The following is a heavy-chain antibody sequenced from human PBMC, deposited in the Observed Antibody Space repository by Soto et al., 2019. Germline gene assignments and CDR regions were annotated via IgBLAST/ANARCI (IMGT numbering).Heavy chain of an antibody. CDR3: AREVGATMEGGGMEYYYYGMDV. D-gene: IGHD1-26*01. V-gene: IGHV1-69*01. CDR1: GGTFSSYA. CDR2: IIPIFGTA. Sequence: QVQLVQSGAEVKKPGSSVKVSCKASGGTFSSYAISWVRQAPGQGLEWMGGIIPIFGTANYAQKFQGRVTITADESTSTAYMELSSLRSEDTAVYYCAREVGATMEGGGMEYYYYGMDVWGQGTTVTVSS. J-gene: IGHJ6*02.